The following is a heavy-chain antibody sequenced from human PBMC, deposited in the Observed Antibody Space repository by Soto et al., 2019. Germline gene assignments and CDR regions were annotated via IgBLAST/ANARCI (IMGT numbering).Heavy chain of an antibody. Sequence: EEQLLEYGGGLVQPGGSLRLSCAASGFTFSSYAMTWVRQAPGKGLEWVSSISAASNSTYYADSVKGRFTISRDISKSTLFLQMNSLRVEDTAVYYCAKRLGTTINWFDPWGQGTLVTVSS. CDR3: AKRLGTTINWFDP. CDR1: GFTFSSYA. D-gene: IGHD1-1*01. J-gene: IGHJ5*02. CDR2: ISAASNST. V-gene: IGHV3-23*01.